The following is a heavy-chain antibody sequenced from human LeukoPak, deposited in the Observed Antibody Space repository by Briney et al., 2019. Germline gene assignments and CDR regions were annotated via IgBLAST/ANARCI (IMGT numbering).Heavy chain of an antibody. D-gene: IGHD6-13*01. V-gene: IGHV5-51*01. Sequence: GASLKISCKGSGYTFTSYWIGWVRQMPGKGLEWMGIIYPGDSDIRYSPSFQGQVTISADKSITTAYLQWSSLKASDNAMYYCARPRLKGGSWDAFDIWGQGTMVTVSS. J-gene: IGHJ3*02. CDR1: GYTFTSYW. CDR2: IYPGDSDI. CDR3: ARPRLKGGSWDAFDI.